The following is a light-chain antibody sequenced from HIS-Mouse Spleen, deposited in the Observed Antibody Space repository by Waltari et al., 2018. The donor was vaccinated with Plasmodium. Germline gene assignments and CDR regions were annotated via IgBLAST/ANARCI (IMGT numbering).Light chain of an antibody. CDR2: GAS. CDR1: QSVSSN. V-gene: IGKV3-15*01. Sequence: EIVMTQSPATLSVSPGERAPLSCRASQSVSSNLAWSQQKPGQAPRPLIYGASTRSTGIPARFSGSGSGTEFTLTISSLQSEDFAVYYCQQYNNWSFTFGPGTKVDI. CDR3: QQYNNWSFT. J-gene: IGKJ3*01.